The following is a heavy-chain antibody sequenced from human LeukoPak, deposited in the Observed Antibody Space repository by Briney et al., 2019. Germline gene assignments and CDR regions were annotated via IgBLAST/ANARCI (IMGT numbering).Heavy chain of an antibody. V-gene: IGHV4-31*03. CDR2: IYYSGST. J-gene: IGHJ4*02. CDR1: GGSISSGGYY. CDR3: ARHGTISSESYFDY. D-gene: IGHD1-14*01. Sequence: SQTLSLTCTVSGGSISSGGYYWSWIRQHPGKGLEWIGYIYYSGSTHYNPSLKSRVTGSVDTSKNQVSLRLSSVTAADTAVYYCARHGTISSESYFDYWGQGALVTVSS.